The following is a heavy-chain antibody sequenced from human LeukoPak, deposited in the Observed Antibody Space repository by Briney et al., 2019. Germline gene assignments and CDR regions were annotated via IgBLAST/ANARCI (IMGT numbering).Heavy chain of an antibody. CDR1: GLTIGDYG. CDR2: IRTEIYGGTT. J-gene: IGHJ4*02. D-gene: IGHD5-18*01. V-gene: IGHV3-49*04. CDR3: TTVISQLWLLFDH. Sequence: GGSLRLSCITSGLTIGDYGLAWVRQAPGKGLEWVAFIRTEIYGGTTEYAASVICRLTNSRDNSISVAYLQMASLKTEDTAVYYCTTVISQLWLLFDHWGQGTLVTVSS.